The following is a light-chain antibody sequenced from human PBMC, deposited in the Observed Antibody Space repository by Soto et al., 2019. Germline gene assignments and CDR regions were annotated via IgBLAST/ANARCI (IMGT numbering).Light chain of an antibody. Sequence: QSALTQPRSVSGSPGQSVTISCTGPTIDVDSSNYVSWYQQHPGKAHKLMIYDVSERPSGVPDRFSGSKSGSTASLTISGLQAEDEADYYCCSYATTFYVFGSGTKVTVL. V-gene: IGLV2-11*01. CDR2: DVS. CDR1: TIDVDSSNY. J-gene: IGLJ1*01. CDR3: CSYATTFYV.